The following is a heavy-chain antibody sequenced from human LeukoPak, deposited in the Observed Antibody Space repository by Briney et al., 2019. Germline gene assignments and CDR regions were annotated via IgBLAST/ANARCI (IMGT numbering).Heavy chain of an antibody. CDR2: ISSVNTYI. D-gene: IGHD2-2*01. J-gene: IGHJ4*02. CDR1: GFTFSSYG. CDR3: ATGPVLVPAADDY. V-gene: IGHV3-21*01. Sequence: PGGSLRLSCAASGFTFSSYGMHWVRQAPGKGLEWVSSISSVNTYIYYADSVKGRFTISRDSAKNSLYLQMSSLRAEDTAVYYCATGPVLVPAADDYWGQGTLVTVSS.